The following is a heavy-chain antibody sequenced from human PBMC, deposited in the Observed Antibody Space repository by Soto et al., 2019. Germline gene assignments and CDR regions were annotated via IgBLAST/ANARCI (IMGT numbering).Heavy chain of an antibody. Sequence: GGSLRLSCAASGFTFSSYAMTWVRQAPGKGLEWVSAISGSGGSTYYADSVKGQFTISRDNSKNTLYLQMNSLRAEDTAVYYCAKGLYSGSYFDYWGQGTLVPVPS. D-gene: IGHD1-26*01. CDR3: AKGLYSGSYFDY. V-gene: IGHV3-23*01. CDR2: ISGSGGST. CDR1: GFTFSSYA. J-gene: IGHJ4*02.